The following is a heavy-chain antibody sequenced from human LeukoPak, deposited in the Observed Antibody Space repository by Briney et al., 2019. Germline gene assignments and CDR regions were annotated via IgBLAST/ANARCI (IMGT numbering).Heavy chain of an antibody. V-gene: IGHV3-64*01. D-gene: IGHD3-22*01. CDR2: ISYIGDET. CDR1: GFTFSNYF. CDR3: ARDPSVGGFSGSELDF. Sequence: PGGSLRLSCAASGFTFSNYFMHWVRQAPGKGLDYLSVISYIGDETYYAKSVKGRFTISRDNSNNTLYLQMGTLRPEDTAVYYCARDPSVGGFSGSELDFWGQGTLVTVSS. J-gene: IGHJ4*02.